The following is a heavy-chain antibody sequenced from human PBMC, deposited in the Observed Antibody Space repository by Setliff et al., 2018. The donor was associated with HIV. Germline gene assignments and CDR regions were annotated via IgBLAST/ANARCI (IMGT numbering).Heavy chain of an antibody. V-gene: IGHV4-30-4*08. D-gene: IGHD6-6*01. CDR2: IYYSGST. Sequence: PSETLSLTCTVSGGSISSGDYYWSWIRQPPGKGLEWIGYIYYSGSTYYNPSLKSRVTISVDTSKNQFSLRLTSVTAADTATYFCARAQIAARRPFDSWGQGTLVTVSS. CDR3: ARAQIAARRPFDS. J-gene: IGHJ4*02. CDR1: GGSISSGDYY.